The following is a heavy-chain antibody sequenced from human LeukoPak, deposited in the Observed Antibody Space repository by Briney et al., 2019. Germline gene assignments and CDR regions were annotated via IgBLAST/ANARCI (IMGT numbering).Heavy chain of an antibody. V-gene: IGHV4-61*02. D-gene: IGHD3-9*01. CDR2: IYTSGST. J-gene: IGHJ4*02. Sequence: SETLSLTCTVSGGSISSGGYYWSWIRQPAGKGLEWIGRIYTSGSTNYNPSLKSRVTISVDTSKNQFSLKLSSVTAADTAVYYCASFYDISTGIDYWGQGTLVTVSS. CDR1: GGSISSGGYY. CDR3: ASFYDISTGIDY.